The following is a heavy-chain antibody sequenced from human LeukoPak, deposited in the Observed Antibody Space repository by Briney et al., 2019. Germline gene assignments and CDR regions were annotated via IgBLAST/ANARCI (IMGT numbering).Heavy chain of an antibody. CDR3: ARIDYYDSSGYYGMVY. CDR2: INPSGGST. V-gene: IGHV1-46*01. J-gene: IGHJ4*02. CDR1: GYTFTSYY. Sequence: ASVKVSCKASGYTFTSYYMHWVRQAPGQGLEWMGIINPSGGSTSYAQKFQGRVTMTRDTSTSTVYMELSSLRSEDTAVYYCARIDYYDSSGYYGMVYWGQGTLVTVSS. D-gene: IGHD3-22*01.